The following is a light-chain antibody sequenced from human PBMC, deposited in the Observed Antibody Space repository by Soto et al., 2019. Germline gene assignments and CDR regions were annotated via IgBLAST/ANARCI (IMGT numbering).Light chain of an antibody. V-gene: IGKV3-15*01. Sequence: EIVLTQSPATLSLSPGEGATLSCRADQSVSSYLAWYQQKPGQAPRLLIYDTSNRATDIPARFSGSGSGTEFTLTITGLQSEDFAVYYCQQYNGWPWTFGLGTKVDIK. CDR3: QQYNGWPWT. CDR1: QSVSSY. J-gene: IGKJ1*01. CDR2: DTS.